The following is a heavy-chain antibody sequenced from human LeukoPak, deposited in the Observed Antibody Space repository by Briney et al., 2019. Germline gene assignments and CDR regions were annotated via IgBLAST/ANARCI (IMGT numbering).Heavy chain of an antibody. V-gene: IGHV3-23*01. CDR3: ARHGSGSSFHY. D-gene: IGHD3-10*01. CDR1: GFTFSSFD. J-gene: IGHJ4*02. CDR2: IRESGEAT. Sequence: PGGSLRLSCGASGFTFSSFDMSWVRQAPGKGLEWVSGIRESGEATYYADSVRGRFTISRDNSKNTLYLQMNSLRAEDTALYYCARHGSGSSFHYWGQGTLVTVSS.